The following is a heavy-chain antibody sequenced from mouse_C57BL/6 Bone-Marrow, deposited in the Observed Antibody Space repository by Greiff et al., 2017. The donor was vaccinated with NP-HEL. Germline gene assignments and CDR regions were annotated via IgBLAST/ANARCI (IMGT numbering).Heavy chain of an antibody. CDR2: FYPYSGST. J-gene: IGHJ1*03. D-gene: IGHD4-1*01. Sequence: VQLQQSGAVLVKPGASVKLSCKASGYTFTDYSMHWVKQSHGQGLEWIGVFYPYSGSTSYNQKFKGKATLTVDKSSSTAYMELNSLTSEDCAVYYWARCPLTGYWYVCVWGTGTTGTVAS. CDR3: ARCPLTGYWYVCV. CDR1: GYTFTDYS. V-gene: IGHV1-19*01.